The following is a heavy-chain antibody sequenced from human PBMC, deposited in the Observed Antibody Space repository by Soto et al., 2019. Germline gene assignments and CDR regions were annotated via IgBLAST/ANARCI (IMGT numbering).Heavy chain of an antibody. D-gene: IGHD3-10*01. Sequence: PGGSLRLSCAASGFTFGSYAMSWVRQAPGKGLEWVSAISGSGGSTYYADSVKGRFTISRDNSKNTLYLQMNSLRAEDTAVYYYAKKRGKGLYYYYGMDVWGQGTTVTVSS. CDR3: AKKRGKGLYYYYGMDV. CDR1: GFTFGSYA. V-gene: IGHV3-23*01. CDR2: ISGSGGST. J-gene: IGHJ6*02.